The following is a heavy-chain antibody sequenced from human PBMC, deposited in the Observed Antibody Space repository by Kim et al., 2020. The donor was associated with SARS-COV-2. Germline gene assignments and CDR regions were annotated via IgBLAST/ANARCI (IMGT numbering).Heavy chain of an antibody. CDR2: IRSKAYGGTT. Sequence: GSLRLSCTASGFTFGDYAMSWVRQAPGKGLEWVGFIRSKAYGGTTEYAASVKGRFTISRDDSKSIAYLQMNSLKTEDTAVYYCTQTSYYYGSGTPVLFDYWGQGTLVTVSS. V-gene: IGHV3-49*04. CDR3: TQTSYYYGSGTPVLFDY. CDR1: GFTFGDYA. D-gene: IGHD3-10*01. J-gene: IGHJ4*02.